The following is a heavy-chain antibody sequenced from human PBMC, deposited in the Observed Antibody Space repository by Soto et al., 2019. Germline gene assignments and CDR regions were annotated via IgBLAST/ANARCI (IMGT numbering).Heavy chain of an antibody. J-gene: IGHJ6*02. D-gene: IGHD3-10*01. CDR3: ARQGFGPLHGLVDV. V-gene: IGHV4-59*08. CDR2: VHHSWGS. CDR1: GGSISSYY. Sequence: QVQLQESGPGLVKPSETLSLSCTVSGGSISSYYWSWFRQSPGKRMEWIGYVHHSWGSSYNPSLQSRLAISLDTPKSQFSLKVTSVTATDTPVYYCARQGFGPLHGLVDVWGQGTTVTVSS.